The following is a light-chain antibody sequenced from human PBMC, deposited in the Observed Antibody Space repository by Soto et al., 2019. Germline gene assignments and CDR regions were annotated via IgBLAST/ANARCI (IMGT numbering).Light chain of an antibody. J-gene: IGKJ3*01. CDR1: QSVSSDY. V-gene: IGKV3-20*01. CDR2: GAS. CDR3: QHYDNTPPSIT. Sequence: EIVLTQSPDTLSLSPGERATLSCRASQSVSSDYLVWYQQKPGQAPRLLIYGASRRATGIPERFSGSGSGTDFILPISRLEPEDFAVYYCQHYDNTPPSITFGPGTKVDIK.